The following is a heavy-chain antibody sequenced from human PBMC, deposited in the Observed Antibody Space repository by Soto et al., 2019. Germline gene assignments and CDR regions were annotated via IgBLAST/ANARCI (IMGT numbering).Heavy chain of an antibody. J-gene: IGHJ4*02. CDR1: GVSVSSNY. V-gene: IGHV3-53*01. CDR3: ARYYGAGSYFFDH. CDR2: MYSDGRT. Sequence: EVQLVESGGCLIHPGGSLRLSCVGSGVSVSSNYMAWVRQAPGKGLEWVAVMYSDGRTYYADSVKGGFTISRDDSKNTLEFQMNSLRAEDTAVYYGARYYGAGSYFFDHWGQGALVTVSS. D-gene: IGHD3-10*01.